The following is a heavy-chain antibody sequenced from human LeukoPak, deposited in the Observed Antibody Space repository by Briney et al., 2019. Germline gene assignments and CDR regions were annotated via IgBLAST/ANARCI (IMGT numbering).Heavy chain of an antibody. V-gene: IGHV1-2*04. CDR1: GYTVTGYY. CDR2: INPNSGGT. D-gene: IGHD1-26*01. J-gene: IGHJ4*02. Sequence: ASVKVSLKASGYTVTGYYMHWGRQAPAQGLELKGWINPNSGGTNNAQKFQGWVPMTRDTSISTVYMELSMLRSEDTAVYYCAHPGEDSGSYYDYWGQGTLVTVSS. CDR3: AHPGEDSGSYYDY.